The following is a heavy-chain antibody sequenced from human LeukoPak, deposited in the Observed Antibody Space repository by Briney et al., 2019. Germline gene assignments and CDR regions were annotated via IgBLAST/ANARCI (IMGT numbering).Heavy chain of an antibody. J-gene: IGHJ4*02. CDR2: IHYSGST. Sequence: SEILSLTCTVSGGSISSSSYYWGWIRQPPGKGLEWIGSIHYSGSTYYNPSLKSRVTISVDTSKNQFSLKLNSVTAADTAVHYCASPSYCTSTSCLRWYYWGQGTLVTVSS. CDR3: ASPSYCTSTSCLRWYY. CDR1: GGSISSSSYY. V-gene: IGHV4-39*01. D-gene: IGHD2-2*01.